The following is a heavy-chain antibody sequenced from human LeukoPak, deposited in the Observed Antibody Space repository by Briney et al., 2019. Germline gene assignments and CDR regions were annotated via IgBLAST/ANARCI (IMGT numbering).Heavy chain of an antibody. V-gene: IGHV4-39*01. CDR1: GGSISSSYYY. Sequence: SETLSLTCTVSGGSISSSYYYWGWIRQPPGKGLEWIGSIYYSGSTYYNPSLKSRVTISVDTSKNQFSLKLSSVTAADTAVYYCARQFKGYCSGGSCFWGDYWGQGTLVTVSS. CDR2: IYYSGST. D-gene: IGHD2-15*01. CDR3: ARQFKGYCSGGSCFWGDY. J-gene: IGHJ4*02.